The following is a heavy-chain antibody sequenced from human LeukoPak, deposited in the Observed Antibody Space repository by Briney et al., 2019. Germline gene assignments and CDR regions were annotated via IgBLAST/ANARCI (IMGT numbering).Heavy chain of an antibody. J-gene: IGHJ4*02. CDR3: AKDYRGYTSGYFDY. D-gene: IGHD5-18*01. CDR1: GFTFSSYG. V-gene: IGHV3-23*01. CDR2: ISGSGGST. Sequence: PGGSLRLSCAASGFTFSSYGMHWVRQAPGKGLEWVSTISGSGGSTYYADSVKGRFTISRDNSKNTLYLQMNSLRAEDTAVYYCAKDYRGYTSGYFDYWGQGTLVTVSS.